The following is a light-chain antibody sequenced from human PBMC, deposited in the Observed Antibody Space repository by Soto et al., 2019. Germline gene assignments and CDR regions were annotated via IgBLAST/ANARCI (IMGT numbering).Light chain of an antibody. Sequence: DIQMTQSPSSLSASVGDRVSITCRASQGINSYLNWYQQKPGKAPKLLIYAASILQSGVPSRFSGSGSGTDFTLTIGSLQPEDFVIYYCQQTFTTPRTFGQGTKLEIK. CDR3: QQTFTTPRT. V-gene: IGKV1-39*01. J-gene: IGKJ2*01. CDR1: QGINSY. CDR2: AAS.